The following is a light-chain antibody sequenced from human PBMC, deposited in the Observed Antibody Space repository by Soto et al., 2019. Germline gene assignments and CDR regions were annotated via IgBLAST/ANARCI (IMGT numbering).Light chain of an antibody. CDR3: QSFDSSLSGYV. CDR1: SSNIGAGYD. J-gene: IGLJ1*01. CDR2: GNS. Sequence: QSVLTQPPSVSGAPGQRVTISCTGSSSNIGAGYDVNWYQQIPGTAPKLLIYGNSNRPSGVPDRFSGSKSGTPASLAITGLQAEDEADYYCQSFDSSLSGYVFGTGTKLTVL. V-gene: IGLV1-40*01.